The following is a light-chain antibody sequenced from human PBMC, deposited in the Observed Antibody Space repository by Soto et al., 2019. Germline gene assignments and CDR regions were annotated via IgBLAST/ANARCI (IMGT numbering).Light chain of an antibody. CDR3: QSYDNNNHVV. V-gene: IGLV6-57*04. CDR1: SGSIATYY. Sequence: NFMLTQPHSVSESPGKTVTISCTRTSGSIATYYVQWYQQRPGSAPTTVIYEDKQRPSGVPDRFSGSIDSSSNSASLTISGLKPEDEADYYCQSYDNNNHVVFGGGTKVTVL. J-gene: IGLJ2*01. CDR2: EDK.